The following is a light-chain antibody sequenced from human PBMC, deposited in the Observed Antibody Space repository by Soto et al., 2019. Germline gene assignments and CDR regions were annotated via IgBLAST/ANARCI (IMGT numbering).Light chain of an antibody. V-gene: IGKV3-20*01. CDR2: DAS. J-gene: IGKJ1*01. CDR1: QSVTSTH. Sequence: EIVLTQSPATLSLSPGERATLSCRASQSVTSTHLAWYQQKPGQAPRLLIYDASTRATGIPDRFSGSGSGTDFTLTISRLEPEDFAAYCCQQFDGSLWTFGPGTKVDIK. CDR3: QQFDGSLWT.